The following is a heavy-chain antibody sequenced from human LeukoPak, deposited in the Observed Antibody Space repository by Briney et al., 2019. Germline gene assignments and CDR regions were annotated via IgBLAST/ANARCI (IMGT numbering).Heavy chain of an antibody. CDR2: INHSGST. J-gene: IGHJ4*02. CDR1: GGSSSVYY. Sequence: PSETLSLTCAVSGGSSSVYYWSWIRQPPGKGLEWIGEINHSGSTTYNPSLKSRVTISVDTSKTQFSLKLSSVTAADTAVYYCATLLPGYYDSSGYPFDYWGQGTLVTVSS. CDR3: ATLLPGYYDSSGYPFDY. D-gene: IGHD3-22*01. V-gene: IGHV4-34*01.